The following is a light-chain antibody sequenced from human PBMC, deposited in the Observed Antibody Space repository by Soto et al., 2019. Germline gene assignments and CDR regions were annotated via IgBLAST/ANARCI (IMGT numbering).Light chain of an antibody. CDR2: DSN. CDR1: SSNIGNNY. J-gene: IGLJ2*01. CDR3: GTWDSSLSAVV. Sequence: QSVLTQPPSVSAAPGQKVTISCSGYSSNIGNNYVSWYQQLPGTAPKLLIYDSNKRPSGIPDRFSGSKSGTSATLGITGLQTGDEADYYCGTWDSSLSAVVFGGGTKLTVL. V-gene: IGLV1-51*01.